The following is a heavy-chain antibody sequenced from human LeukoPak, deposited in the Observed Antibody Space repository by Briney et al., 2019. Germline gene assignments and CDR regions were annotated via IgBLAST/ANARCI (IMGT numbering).Heavy chain of an antibody. CDR3: ARGPPLGYCSSTKCYTEGGDY. V-gene: IGHV4-34*01. D-gene: IGHD2-2*02. J-gene: IGHJ4*02. CDR2: INRSGST. CDR1: GGFFSGYY. Sequence: WETLSLTCAVYGGFFSGYYWSWIRQPPGKGLECVGEINRSGSTNYNPSLKRRVTKSVDTSKNQFSLNMSYVTAADTAVYYCARGPPLGYCSSTKCYTEGGDYWGQGTLVTVSS.